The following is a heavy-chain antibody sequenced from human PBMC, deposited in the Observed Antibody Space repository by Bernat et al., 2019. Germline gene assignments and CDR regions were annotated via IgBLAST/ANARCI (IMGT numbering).Heavy chain of an antibody. J-gene: IGHJ4*02. CDR1: GFTFSSYS. Sequence: EVQLVESGGGLVKPGGSLRLSCAASGFTFSSYSMNWVRQAPGKGREWVASISSSSSYIYYADSVKGRFTISRDNAKNSLYLQMNSLRAEDTAVYYCARERDIGGDYDYIWGSYRSSRLDYWGQGTLVTVSS. CDR3: ARERDIGGDYDYIWGSYRSSRLDY. CDR2: ISSSSSYI. V-gene: IGHV3-21*01. D-gene: IGHD3-16*02.